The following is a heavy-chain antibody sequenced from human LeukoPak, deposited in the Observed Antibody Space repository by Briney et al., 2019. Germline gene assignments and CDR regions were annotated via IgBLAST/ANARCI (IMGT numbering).Heavy chain of an antibody. CDR1: GGTFSSYA. CDR3: ARAVTGSSWYRSYYFDY. D-gene: IGHD6-13*01. Sequence: SVKVTCKASGGTFSSYAISWVRQAPGQGLEWMGAIIPIFGTANYAQKFQGRVTITADESTSTAYMELSSLRSEDTAVYYCARAVTGSSWYRSYYFDYWGQGTLVTVSS. V-gene: IGHV1-69*13. CDR2: IIPIFGTA. J-gene: IGHJ4*02.